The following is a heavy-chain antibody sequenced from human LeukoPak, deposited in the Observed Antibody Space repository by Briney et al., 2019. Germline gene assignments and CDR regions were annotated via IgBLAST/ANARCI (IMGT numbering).Heavy chain of an antibody. CDR1: GYTFTGYY. Sequence: ASVKVSCKASGYTFTGYYMHWVRQAPGQGLEWMGWINPNSGGTNYAQKFQGRVTMTRDTSISTAYMELSRLRSDDTAAYYCARVGASYYDFWSGYYWGQGTLVTVSS. D-gene: IGHD3-3*01. V-gene: IGHV1-2*02. J-gene: IGHJ4*02. CDR3: ARVGASYYDFWSGYY. CDR2: INPNSGGT.